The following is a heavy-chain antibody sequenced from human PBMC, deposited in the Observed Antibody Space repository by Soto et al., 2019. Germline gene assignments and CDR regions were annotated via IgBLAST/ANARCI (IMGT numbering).Heavy chain of an antibody. V-gene: IGHV3-53*01. J-gene: IGHJ4*02. D-gene: IGHD3-22*01. CDR2: LYSGGSS. Sequence: EQLVESGGGLIQPGGSLRISCAFSGLTVSRNYMSWVRQAPGKGLDWVSVLYSGGSSSYAESVKGRFTISRDSSKNILFLQMNSLRPEDTAIYYCAHSSGHHSYFDSWGQGTLVTVSS. CDR1: GLTVSRNY. CDR3: AHSSGHHSYFDS.